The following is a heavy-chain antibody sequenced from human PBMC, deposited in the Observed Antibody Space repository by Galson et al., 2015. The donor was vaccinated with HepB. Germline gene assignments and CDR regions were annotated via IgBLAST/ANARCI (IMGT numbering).Heavy chain of an antibody. CDR2: IDWDDAK. CDR3: ARMSRGRIAAAGPHPPPFDY. V-gene: IGHV2-70*11. D-gene: IGHD6-13*01. Sequence: PALVKPTQTLTLTCTFSGFSLSTSGMCVSWIRQPPGQALEWLARIDWDDAKYSSTSLKTRLTISKDTSKNQVVLTMTNVDPVDTATYYCARMSRGRIAAAGPHPPPFDYWGQGTLVTV. CDR1: GFSLSTSGMC. J-gene: IGHJ4*02.